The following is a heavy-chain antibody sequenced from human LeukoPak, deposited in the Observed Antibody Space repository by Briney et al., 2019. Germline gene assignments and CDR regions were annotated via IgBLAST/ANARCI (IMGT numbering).Heavy chain of an antibody. Sequence: PSETLSLTCTVSGGSISSYYWSWIRQPPGKGLEWIGYIYYSGSTNYNPSLKSRVTISVDTSKNQFSLKLSSVTAADTAVYYCAALYYYGSGSYEAVFGYWGQGTLVTVSS. CDR2: IYYSGST. D-gene: IGHD3-10*01. J-gene: IGHJ4*02. CDR3: AALYYYGSGSYEAVFGY. CDR1: GGSISSYY. V-gene: IGHV4-59*01.